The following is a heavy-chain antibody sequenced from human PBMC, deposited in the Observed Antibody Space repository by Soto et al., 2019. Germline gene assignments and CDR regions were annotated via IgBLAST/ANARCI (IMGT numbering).Heavy chain of an antibody. CDR3: AKRTTGWYFDL. V-gene: IGHV3-23*01. CDR2: ISGSGGST. Sequence: EVQLLESGGGLVQPGGSLRLSCAASGFTFTSYAMNWVRQAPGKGLEWGSGISGSGGSTYYADSVKGRSTISRDNSKNTLYLQMTSLRAEDTAVYYCAKRTTGWYFDLWGRGTLVTVSS. CDR1: GFTFTSYA. J-gene: IGHJ2*01.